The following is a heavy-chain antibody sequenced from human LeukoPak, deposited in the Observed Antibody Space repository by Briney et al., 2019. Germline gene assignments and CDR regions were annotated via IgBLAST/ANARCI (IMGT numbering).Heavy chain of an antibody. Sequence: GGSLRLSCAASGFTFSSYSMNWVRQAPGKGLEWVSSISSSSSYIYYADSVKGRFTISRDNAKNSLYLQMNSLRAEDTAVYYCARDSGGNSGYYFDYWGQGTLVTVSS. D-gene: IGHD4-23*01. CDR3: ARDSGGNSGYYFDY. CDR2: ISSSSSYI. J-gene: IGHJ4*02. CDR1: GFTFSSYS. V-gene: IGHV3-21*01.